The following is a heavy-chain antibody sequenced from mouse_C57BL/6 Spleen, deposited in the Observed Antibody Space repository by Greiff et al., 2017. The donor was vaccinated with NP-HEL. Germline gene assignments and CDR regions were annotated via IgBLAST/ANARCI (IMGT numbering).Heavy chain of an antibody. Sequence: QVQLQQPGAELVRPGTSVKLSCKASGYTFTSYWMHWVKQRPGQGLEWIGVIDPSDSYTNYNQKFKGKATLTVDTSSSTAYMQLSSLPSEDSAVYYCARALDSSGPWFAYWGQGTLVTVSA. V-gene: IGHV1-59*01. CDR1: GYTFTSYW. J-gene: IGHJ3*01. CDR2: IDPSDSYT. D-gene: IGHD3-2*02. CDR3: ARALDSSGPWFAY.